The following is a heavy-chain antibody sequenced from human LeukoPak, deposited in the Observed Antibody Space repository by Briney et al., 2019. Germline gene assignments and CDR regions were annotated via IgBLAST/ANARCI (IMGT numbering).Heavy chain of an antibody. CDR3: ASTPLGVVVPAAIHAFDI. CDR1: GFTFSSYA. CDR2: ISYDGSNK. Sequence: GSLRLSCAASGFTFSSYAMHWVRQAPGKGLEWVAVISYDGSNKYYADSVKGRFTISRDNSKNTLYLQMNSLRAEGTAVYYCASTPLGVVVPAAIHAFDIWGQGTMVTVSS. J-gene: IGHJ3*02. D-gene: IGHD2-2*02. V-gene: IGHV3-30-3*01.